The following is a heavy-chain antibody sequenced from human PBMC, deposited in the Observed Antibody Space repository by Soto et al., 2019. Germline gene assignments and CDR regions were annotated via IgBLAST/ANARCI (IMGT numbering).Heavy chain of an antibody. CDR2: INPSGGST. J-gene: IGHJ3*02. D-gene: IGHD3-10*01. CDR1: GYTFTSYY. CDR3: ARTNRGVMAAFDI. V-gene: IGHV1-46*01. Sequence: GASVKVSCKASGYTFTSYYMHWVRQAPGQGLEWMGIINPSGGSTSYAQKFQGRVTITADKSTSTAYMELSSLRSEDTAVYYCARTNRGVMAAFDIWGQGTMVTVSS.